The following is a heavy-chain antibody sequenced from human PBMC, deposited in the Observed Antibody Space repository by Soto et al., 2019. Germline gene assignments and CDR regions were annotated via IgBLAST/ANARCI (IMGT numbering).Heavy chain of an antibody. CDR1: GGSIGSGGYS. CDR2: IYHSGST. J-gene: IGHJ6*02. V-gene: IGHV4-30-2*01. D-gene: IGHD3-16*02. Sequence: SETLSLTCAVSGGSIGSGGYSWSWIRQPPGKGLEWIGYIYHSGSTYYNPSLKSRVTISVDRSKNQFSLKLSSVTAADTAVYYCSRERRFTFGGFIVTGGMDVWGQGTTVTVSS. CDR3: SRERRFTFGGFIVTGGMDV.